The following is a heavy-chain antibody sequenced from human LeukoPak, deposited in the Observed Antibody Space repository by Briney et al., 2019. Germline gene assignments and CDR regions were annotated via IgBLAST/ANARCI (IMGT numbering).Heavy chain of an antibody. D-gene: IGHD6-19*01. CDR1: GFTFSSYA. CDR2: ISYDGSNK. CDR3: ARDRSIAVAGDFDY. Sequence: GGSLRLSCAASGFTFSSYAMHWVRQAPGKGLEWVAVISYDGSNKYYADSVKGRFTISRDNSKNTLYLQMNSLRAEDTALYHCARDRSIAVAGDFDYWGQGTLVTVSS. J-gene: IGHJ4*02. V-gene: IGHV3-30-3*01.